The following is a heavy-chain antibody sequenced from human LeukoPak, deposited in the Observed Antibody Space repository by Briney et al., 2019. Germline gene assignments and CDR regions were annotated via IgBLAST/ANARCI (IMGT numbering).Heavy chain of an antibody. Sequence: ASVKVSCKGSGYIFPDYYIYWVRQAPGQGLEWMGRINPNCGGANYAQKFQGRVTMTRDTSISTVYMELSRLRSDDTAVYYCARDGGYCSSGTVCYSRAEYYYYGMDVWGQGTTVTVSS. CDR2: INPNCGGA. CDR3: ARDGGYCSSGTVCYSRAEYYYYGMDV. J-gene: IGHJ6*02. CDR1: GYIFPDYY. D-gene: IGHD2-2*01. V-gene: IGHV1-2*06.